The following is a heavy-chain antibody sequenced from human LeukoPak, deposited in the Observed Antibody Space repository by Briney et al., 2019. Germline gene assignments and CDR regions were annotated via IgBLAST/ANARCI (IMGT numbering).Heavy chain of an antibody. J-gene: IGHJ5*02. V-gene: IGHV4-34*01. Sequence: PSETLSLTCAVYGGSFSGYYWSWIRQPPGKGLEWIGEINHSGSANYNPFLKSRVTISVDTSKNQFSLKLSSVTAADTAVYYCAREGSGSYYWFDPWGQGTLVTVSS. CDR1: GGSFSGYY. CDR3: AREGSGSYYWFDP. D-gene: IGHD1-26*01. CDR2: INHSGSA.